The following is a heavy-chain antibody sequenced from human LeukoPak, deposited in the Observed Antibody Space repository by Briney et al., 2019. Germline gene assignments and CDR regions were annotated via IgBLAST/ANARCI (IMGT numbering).Heavy chain of an antibody. CDR3: ARRGYCSGGSCYSSYWYFDL. CDR2: IYYSGST. CDR1: GGSISSYY. Sequence: PSETLSLTCTVSGGSISSYYWSWIRQPPGKGLEWIGYIYYSGSTNYNPSLKSRVTISVDTSKNQFSLKLSSVTAADTAVYYCARRGYCSGGSCYSSYWYFDLWGRGTLVTVSS. J-gene: IGHJ2*01. V-gene: IGHV4-59*08. D-gene: IGHD2-15*01.